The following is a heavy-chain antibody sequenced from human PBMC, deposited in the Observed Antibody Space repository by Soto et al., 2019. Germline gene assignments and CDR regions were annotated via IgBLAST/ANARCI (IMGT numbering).Heavy chain of an antibody. D-gene: IGHD3-10*01. CDR2: IYYSGST. V-gene: IGHV4-31*03. CDR3: ARGSSGSYYNAYYYDYGMDV. J-gene: IGHJ6*02. CDR1: GGSISSGGYY. Sequence: LSLTCTVSGGSISSGGYYWSWIRQHPGKGLEWIGYIYYSGSTYYNPSLKSRVTISVDTSKNQFSLKLSSVAAADTAVYYCARGSSGSYYNAYYYDYGMDVWGQGTTVTVSS.